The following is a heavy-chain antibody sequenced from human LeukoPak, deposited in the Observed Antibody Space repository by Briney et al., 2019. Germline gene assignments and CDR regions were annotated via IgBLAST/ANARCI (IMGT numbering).Heavy chain of an antibody. D-gene: IGHD4-17*01. J-gene: IGHJ6*02. CDR3: ARDTVTMALTSYHYYGMDV. Sequence: GGSLRLSCAASGFTFSSYSMTWVRQAPGKGLEWVSSISSSSSYIYYADSVKGRFTISRDNAKNSLYLQMNSLRAEDTAVYYCARDTVTMALTSYHYYGMDVWGQGTTVTVSS. CDR1: GFTFSSYS. V-gene: IGHV3-21*01. CDR2: ISSSSSYI.